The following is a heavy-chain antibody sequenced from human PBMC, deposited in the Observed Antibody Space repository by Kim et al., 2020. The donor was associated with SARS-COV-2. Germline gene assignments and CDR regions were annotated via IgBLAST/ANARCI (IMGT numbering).Heavy chain of an antibody. Sequence: GGSLRLSCAASGFTFSSYSMNWVRQAPGKGLEWVSSISSSSSYIYYADSVKGRFTISRDNAKNSLYLQMNSLRAEDTAVYYCARARGSGGYGMDVWGQGTTVTVSS. V-gene: IGHV3-21*01. J-gene: IGHJ6*02. CDR3: ARARGSGGYGMDV. D-gene: IGHD6-19*01. CDR2: ISSSSSYI. CDR1: GFTFSSYS.